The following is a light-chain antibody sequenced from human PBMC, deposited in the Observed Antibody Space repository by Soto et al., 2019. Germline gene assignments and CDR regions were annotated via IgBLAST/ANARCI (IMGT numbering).Light chain of an antibody. V-gene: IGLV1-47*01. Sequence: QSVLTQPPSASGTPGQRVTISCSGSSYNIGSNYVYWYQQLPGTAPKLLIYRNNQRPSGVPDRFSGSKSGTSASLAISGLRSEDEADYYCAAWDDSLSGPHVVFGGGTKLTVL. J-gene: IGLJ2*01. CDR2: RNN. CDR1: SYNIGSNY. CDR3: AAWDDSLSGPHVV.